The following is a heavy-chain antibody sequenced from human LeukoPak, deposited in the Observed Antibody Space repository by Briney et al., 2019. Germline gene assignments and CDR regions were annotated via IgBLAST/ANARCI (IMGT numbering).Heavy chain of an antibody. CDR1: GGSFSGYY. Sequence: SETLSLTCAVYGGSFSGYYWSWIRQPPGKGLEWIGEINHSGSTNYNPSLKSRVTISVDTSKNQFSLQLNSVTPEDTAVYYCARAVWNPTTLGDYFDYWGQGTLVTVSS. J-gene: IGHJ4*02. CDR2: INHSGST. V-gene: IGHV4-34*01. CDR3: ARAVWNPTTLGDYFDY. D-gene: IGHD3-16*01.